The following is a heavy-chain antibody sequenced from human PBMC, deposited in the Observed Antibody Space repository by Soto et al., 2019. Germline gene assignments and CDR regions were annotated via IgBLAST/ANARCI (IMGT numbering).Heavy chain of an antibody. J-gene: IGHJ4*02. CDR1: GFTFGNFW. CDR2: IKQDGGET. V-gene: IGHV3-7*01. Sequence: GGSLRLSCVASGFTFGNFWMLWVRQAPGKGLEWVANIKQDGGETNYVDSVKDRFTISRDNARSSLYLQMNNLRVEDTAVYYCAKYSFSHFDYWGQGVLVTVSS. CDR3: AKYSFSHFDY. D-gene: IGHD5-12*01.